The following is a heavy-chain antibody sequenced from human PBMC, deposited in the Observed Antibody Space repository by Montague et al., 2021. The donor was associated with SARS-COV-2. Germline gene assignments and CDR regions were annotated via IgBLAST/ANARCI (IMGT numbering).Heavy chain of an antibody. Sequence: TLSLTCTVSGGSISSGDYYWSWFRQHPGKGLEWIGYIYYSGXTXYXXXXKXRVTISVDTSKNQFSLKLSSVTAADTAVYYCARGGSYSSGWYGVDYYYGMDVWGQGTTVTVSS. CDR2: IYYSGXT. V-gene: IGHV4-31*03. D-gene: IGHD6-19*01. J-gene: IGHJ6*02. CDR3: ARGGSYSSGWYGVDYYYGMDV. CDR1: GGSISSGDYY.